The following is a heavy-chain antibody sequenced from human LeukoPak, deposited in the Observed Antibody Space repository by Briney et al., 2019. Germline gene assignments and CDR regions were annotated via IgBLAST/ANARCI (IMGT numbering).Heavy chain of an antibody. J-gene: IGHJ6*02. V-gene: IGHV4-34*01. CDR1: GGPLSGYY. Sequence: PSETLSLTCVVYGGPLSGYYWSWIRQTAGKGLEWIGEINHTGSTNYNPSLRSRVTLSVDTTQKQLSLKLTSVTAADTAVYYCALDYGMFLDGMDVWGQGTRSPSP. D-gene: IGHD4-17*01. CDR3: ALDYGMFLDGMDV. CDR2: INHTGST.